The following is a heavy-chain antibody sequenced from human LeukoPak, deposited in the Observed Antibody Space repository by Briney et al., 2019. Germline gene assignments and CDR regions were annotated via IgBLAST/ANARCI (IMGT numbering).Heavy chain of an antibody. CDR2: IKQDGSEK. D-gene: IGHD2-2*01. Sequence: GGSLRLSCAASGFTFSSYWMSWVRQAPGKGLEWVANIKQDGSEKYYVDSVKGRFTISRDNSKNTLYLQMNSLRAEDTAVYYCTRSWNQLLPFDYWGQGTLVTVSS. V-gene: IGHV3-7*03. J-gene: IGHJ4*02. CDR3: TRSWNQLLPFDY. CDR1: GFTFSSYW.